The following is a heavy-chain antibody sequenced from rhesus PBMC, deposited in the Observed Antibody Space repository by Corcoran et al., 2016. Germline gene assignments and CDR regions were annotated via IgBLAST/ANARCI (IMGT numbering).Heavy chain of an antibody. V-gene: IGHV4-173*01. D-gene: IGHD4-35*01. CDR2: ISGMGGST. Sequence: QLQLQESGPGLVKPSETLSLTCAVSGGSISSNYWSWIRQPPGTGLEWIGRISGMGGSTNNDPAHTRRVTIATEPTKKQGSLKLSSVTAAGTAVYDCARSGDYGNYVRYFEFWGQGALGTVSS. J-gene: IGHJ1*01. CDR1: GGSISSNY. CDR3: ARSGDYGNYVRYFEF.